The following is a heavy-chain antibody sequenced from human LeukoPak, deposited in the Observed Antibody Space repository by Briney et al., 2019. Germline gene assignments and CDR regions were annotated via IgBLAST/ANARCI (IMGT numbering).Heavy chain of an antibody. V-gene: IGHV1-69*06. CDR2: IIPIFGTA. CDR1: GGTFSSYA. CDR3: ARESGYSGYGSFDY. D-gene: IGHD5-12*01. Sequence: GASVKVSCKASGGTFSSYAISWVRQAPGQGLEWMGGIIPIFGTANYAQKFQGRVTITADKSTSTAYMELSSLRSEDTAVYYCARESGYSGYGSFDYWGQGTLVTVSS. J-gene: IGHJ4*02.